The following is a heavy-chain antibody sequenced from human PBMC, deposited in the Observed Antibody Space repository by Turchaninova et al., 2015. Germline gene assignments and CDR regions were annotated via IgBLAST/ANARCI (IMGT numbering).Heavy chain of an antibody. V-gene: IGHV3-74*01. CDR2: ITIDETNT. CDR3: ARDGGSSTPFDV. Sequence: LQLVVSGVCFRGGDIHGPTCDASELTTRSYYKSWDREGQGKGLVWVSSITIDETNTADADSGRGRFTISRDNMRNTVCLQRHKLRVDDTAVYYCARDGGSSTPFDVWGQGSLVTVSS. J-gene: IGHJ4*02. CDR1: ELTTRSYY. D-gene: IGHD2-2*01.